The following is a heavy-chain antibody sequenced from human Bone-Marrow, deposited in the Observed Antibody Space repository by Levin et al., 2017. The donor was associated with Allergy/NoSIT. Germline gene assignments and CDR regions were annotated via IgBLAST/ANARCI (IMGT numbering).Heavy chain of an antibody. CDR3: AHALVVVAATPNYYYYYMDV. V-gene: IGHV2-5*02. CDR1: GFSLSTSGVG. CDR2: IYWDDDK. J-gene: IGHJ6*03. Sequence: SGPTLVKPTQTLTLTCTFSGFSLSTSGVGVGWIRQPPGKALEWLALIYWDDDKRYSPSLKSRLTITKDTSKNQVVLTMTNMDPVDTATYYCAHALVVVAATPNYYYYYMDVWGKGTTVTVSS. D-gene: IGHD2-15*01.